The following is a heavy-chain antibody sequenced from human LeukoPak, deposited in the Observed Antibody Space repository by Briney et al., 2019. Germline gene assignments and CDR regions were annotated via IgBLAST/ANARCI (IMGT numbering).Heavy chain of an antibody. D-gene: IGHD3-10*01. CDR1: GFTFSSYG. J-gene: IGHJ6*03. Sequence: SGGSLRLSCAASGFTFSSYGMHWVRQAPGKGLEWVAFIRYDGSNKYYADSVKGRFTISRDNSKNTLYLQMNSLRAEDTAVYYCAKDHYYGSDYYYYYYMDVWGKGTTVTISS. CDR3: AKDHYYGSDYYYYYYMDV. CDR2: IRYDGSNK. V-gene: IGHV3-30*02.